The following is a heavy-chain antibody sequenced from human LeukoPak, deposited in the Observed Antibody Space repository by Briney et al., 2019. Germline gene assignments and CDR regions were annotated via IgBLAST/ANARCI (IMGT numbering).Heavy chain of an antibody. CDR3: ARAQYNWNPINWFDP. Sequence: ASVKVSCKASGGTFSSYAISWVRQAPGQGPEWMGGIIPIFGTANYAQKFQGRVTITADESTSTAYMELSSLRSEDTAVYYCARAQYNWNPINWFDPWGQGTLVTVSS. J-gene: IGHJ5*02. CDR2: IIPIFGTA. CDR1: GGTFSSYA. V-gene: IGHV1-69*13. D-gene: IGHD1-20*01.